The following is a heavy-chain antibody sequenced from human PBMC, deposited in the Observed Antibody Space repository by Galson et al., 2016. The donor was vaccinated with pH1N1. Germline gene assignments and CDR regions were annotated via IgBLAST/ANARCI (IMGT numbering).Heavy chain of an antibody. CDR2: ILPIVGIT. D-gene: IGHD3-10*01. CDR1: GGTLGRHT. V-gene: IGHV1-69*02. CDR3: ATEPGSSWMDV. J-gene: IGHJ6*02. Sequence: SVKVSCKASGGTLGRHTISWVRQAPGQGLEWMGTILPIVGITYYAQKLQGRVTIITDRFTSTVAMELSGLTSDDTAVYYCATEPGSSWMDVWDQGTRVTVSS.